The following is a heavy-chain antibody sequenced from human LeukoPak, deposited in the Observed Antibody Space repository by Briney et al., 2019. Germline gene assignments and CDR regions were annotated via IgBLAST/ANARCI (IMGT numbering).Heavy chain of an antibody. Sequence: SETLSLTCTVSGGSISSSSYYWGWIRQPPGKGLEWIGSIYYSGSTYYNPSLKSRVTISVDTSKNQLSLKLSSVTAADTAVYYCARRGYSGLYYFDYWGQGTLVTVSS. CDR2: IYYSGST. V-gene: IGHV4-39*01. CDR3: ARRGYSGLYYFDY. D-gene: IGHD5-12*01. CDR1: GGSISSSSYY. J-gene: IGHJ4*02.